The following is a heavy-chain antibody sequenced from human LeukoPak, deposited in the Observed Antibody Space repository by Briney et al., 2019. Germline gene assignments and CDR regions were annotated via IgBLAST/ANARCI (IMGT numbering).Heavy chain of an antibody. CDR3: GRVGGGDGSGWSTTDY. V-gene: IGHV3-7*04. CDR1: GFTFSSYW. J-gene: IGHJ4*02. D-gene: IGHD6-19*01. Sequence: PGGSLRLSCVGSGFTFSSYWMSWVRQAPGKGLEWVANINQDGSEKYDVDSAKGRFTISRDNAKNSLYLQMNSLRVEDTAWYYFGRVGGGDGSGWSTTDYWGQGTLVTISS. CDR2: INQDGSEK.